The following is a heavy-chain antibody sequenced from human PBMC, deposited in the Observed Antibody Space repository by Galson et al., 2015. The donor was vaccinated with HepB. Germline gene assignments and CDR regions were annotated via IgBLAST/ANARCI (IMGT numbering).Heavy chain of an antibody. CDR2: IYPGDSDT. D-gene: IGHD2-21*02. Sequence: QSGAEVKKPGESLKISCKGFGYSFISSWIGWVRQMPGKGLEWMGIIYPGDSDTRYSPSFQGQVTISADKSVNTAYLQWSSLKASDTAMYYCVRGPTILVVTEGDDTFDLWGQGTMVIVSS. CDR3: VRGPTILVVTEGDDTFDL. CDR1: GYSFISSW. J-gene: IGHJ3*01. V-gene: IGHV5-51*03.